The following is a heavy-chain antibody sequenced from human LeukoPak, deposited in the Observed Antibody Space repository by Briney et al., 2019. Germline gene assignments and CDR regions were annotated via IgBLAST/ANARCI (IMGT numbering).Heavy chain of an antibody. CDR3: ATRYSYGSYYFDY. Sequence: GGSLRLSCAASGFTFSTYAMSWVRPAPGKGLEWVSAISGSGRTTYYADSVKGRFTISRDNSKNTLYLQMNSLRVEDTAVYYCATRYSYGSYYFDYWGQGTLVTVSS. V-gene: IGHV3-23*01. D-gene: IGHD5-18*01. CDR1: GFTFSTYA. J-gene: IGHJ4*02. CDR2: ISGSGRTT.